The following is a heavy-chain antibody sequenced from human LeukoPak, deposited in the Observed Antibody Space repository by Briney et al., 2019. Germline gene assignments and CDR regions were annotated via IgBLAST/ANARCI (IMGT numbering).Heavy chain of an antibody. D-gene: IGHD2-15*01. V-gene: IGHV1-2*02. Sequence: ASVKVSCKASGYTFTGYYMHWVRQAPGQGLEWMGWINPNSGGTNYAQKFQGRVTMTRDTSISTAYMELSRLRSDDTAVYYCARLPHYCSGGSCRSYWGQGTLVTVSS. CDR1: GYTFTGYY. CDR3: ARLPHYCSGGSCRSY. J-gene: IGHJ4*02. CDR2: INPNSGGT.